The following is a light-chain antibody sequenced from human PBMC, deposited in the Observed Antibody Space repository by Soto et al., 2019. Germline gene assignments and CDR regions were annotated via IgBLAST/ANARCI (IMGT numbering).Light chain of an antibody. V-gene: IGKV3-11*01. CDR2: DAS. CDR1: QSVSSY. Sequence: ENVWRLSPATLCLSPGEGATLSCRASQSVSSYLAWYQQKPGQAPRLLIYDASNRATGIPARFSGSGSGTDFTLTISSLEPEDFAVYYCQQRSNWPTTWTFGQGTKVDIK. J-gene: IGKJ1*01. CDR3: QQRSNWPTTWT.